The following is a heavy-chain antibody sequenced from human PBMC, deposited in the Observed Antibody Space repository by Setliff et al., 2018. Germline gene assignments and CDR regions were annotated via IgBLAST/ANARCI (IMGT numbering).Heavy chain of an antibody. CDR1: GYTFTDYG. CDR3: ERLVRYCSTTSCQRTSGDDF. CDR2: ISPYTGNT. J-gene: IGHJ4*02. Sequence: GASVKVSCKASGYTFTDYGISWVREAPGQGLEWMGWISPYTGNTFYAPQFQGRVIMTTDTSAKTAYMDLRSLRSDDTAVYYCERLVRYCSTTSCQRTSGDDFWGLGTLVTVSS. D-gene: IGHD2-2*01. V-gene: IGHV1-18*01.